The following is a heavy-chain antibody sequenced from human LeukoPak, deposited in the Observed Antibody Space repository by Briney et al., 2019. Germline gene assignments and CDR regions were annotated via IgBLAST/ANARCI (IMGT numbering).Heavy chain of an antibody. CDR1: GYTFNNYY. Sequence: GASVKVSCKASGYTFNNYYIHWVRQAPGQGLEWMGWINPDSGDTNYAQKFQGRVTMTRDTSINTLYMELSRLTYDDTAIFYCTREAREGNWFDPWGQGTLITVS. D-gene: IGHD5-12*01. J-gene: IGHJ5*02. V-gene: IGHV1-2*02. CDR2: INPDSGDT. CDR3: TREAREGNWFDP.